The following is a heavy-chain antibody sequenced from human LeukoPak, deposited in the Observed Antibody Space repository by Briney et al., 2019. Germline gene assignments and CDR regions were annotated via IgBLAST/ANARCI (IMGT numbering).Heavy chain of an antibody. D-gene: IGHD1-1*01. V-gene: IGHV3-30*03. J-gene: IGHJ5*02. Sequence: GGSLRLSCAASGFTFINYDMHWVRQAPGKGLEWVALISYDGSNMYYADSVKGRFTISRDNAKTSLYLQMNSLRAEDTAVYYCARKLGNNWNDVVSNWFDPWGQGTLVTVSS. CDR1: GFTFINYD. CDR3: ARKLGNNWNDVVSNWFDP. CDR2: ISYDGSNM.